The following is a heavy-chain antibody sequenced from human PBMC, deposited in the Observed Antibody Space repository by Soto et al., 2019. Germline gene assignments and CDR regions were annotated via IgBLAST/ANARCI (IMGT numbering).Heavy chain of an antibody. CDR3: ARSFRTTVVTKPNWFDP. CDR1: GGTFSSYA. V-gene: IGHV1-69*01. Sequence: QVQLVQSGAEVKKPGSSVKVSCKASGGTFSSYAISWVRQAPGQGPEWMGGIIPIFGTANYAQKFQGRVTITADESTSTAYMELSSLRSEDTAVYYCARSFRTTVVTKPNWFDPWGQGTLVTVSS. D-gene: IGHD4-17*01. J-gene: IGHJ5*02. CDR2: IIPIFGTA.